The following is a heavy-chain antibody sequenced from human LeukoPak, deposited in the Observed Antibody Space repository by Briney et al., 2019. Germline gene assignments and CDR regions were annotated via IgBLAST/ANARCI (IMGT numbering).Heavy chain of an antibody. CDR1: GYSFTVYY. V-gene: IGHV1-2*02. Sequence: ASVKVSCKASGYSFTVYYMHWVRQAPGQGLEWMGWINPNSGGTKYAQKFQGRVTMTRDTSINTAYMEVRRLTSDDTAVYYCARERGALAVAGDAVDIWGQGTMVTVSS. D-gene: IGHD6-19*01. J-gene: IGHJ3*02. CDR2: INPNSGGT. CDR3: ARERGALAVAGDAVDI.